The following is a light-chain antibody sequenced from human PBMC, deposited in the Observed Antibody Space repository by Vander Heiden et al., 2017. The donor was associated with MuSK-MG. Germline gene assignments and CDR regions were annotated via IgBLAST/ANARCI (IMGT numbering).Light chain of an antibody. J-gene: IGLJ2*01. V-gene: IGLV2-14*01. Sequence: QSALTQPASVSGSAGQSITIPCTGTGSDVGGYNYVSWYQQFAGKAPKLIIYDVSYRPSGVSNRFSGSKSGSTASLTISGLQPEDEAEYYCTSFTSSGNFWVFGRGIKLSVL. CDR2: DVS. CDR1: GSDVGGYNY. CDR3: TSFTSSGNFWV.